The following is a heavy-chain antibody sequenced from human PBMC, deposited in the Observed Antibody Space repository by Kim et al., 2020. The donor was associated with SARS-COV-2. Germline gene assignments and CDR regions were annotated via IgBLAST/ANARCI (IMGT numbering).Heavy chain of an antibody. Sequence: SETLSLTCTVSGGSVSSGSYYWSWIRQPPGKGLEWIGHIYYSGSTNSNPSLKSRVTISVDTSKNQFSLRLSSVTAADTAVYYCARVYPARYGSGSSLTYYYYGMDVWGPGTTVTVSS. J-gene: IGHJ6*02. V-gene: IGHV4-61*01. CDR2: IYYSGST. D-gene: IGHD3-10*01. CDR1: GGSVSSGSYY. CDR3: ARVYPARYGSGSSLTYYYYGMDV.